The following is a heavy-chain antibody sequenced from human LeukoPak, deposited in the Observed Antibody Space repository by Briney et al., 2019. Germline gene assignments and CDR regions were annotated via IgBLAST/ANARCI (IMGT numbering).Heavy chain of an antibody. CDR1: GGSISSSSYY. CDR3: ARDRWIVGATRGVLDY. CDR2: IYYSGST. Sequence: PSETLSLTCTVSGGSISSSSYYWGWLRQPPGKGLEWIGSIYYSGSTYYNPSLKSRVTISVDTSKNQFSLKLSSVTAADTAVYYCARDRWIVGATRGVLDYWGQGTLVTVSS. J-gene: IGHJ4*02. D-gene: IGHD1-26*01. V-gene: IGHV4-39*07.